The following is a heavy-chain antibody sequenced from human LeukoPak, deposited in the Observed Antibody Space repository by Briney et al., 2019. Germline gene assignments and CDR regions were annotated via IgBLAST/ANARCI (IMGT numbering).Heavy chain of an antibody. Sequence: PGGSLRLSCAASGFTFSNYWMDWVRQAPGKGLEWVAKIKQDGSRKDYVDSVKGRFTISRDNAKNSLYLQMNSLRAEDTALYYCAKDMYSSSWSAGLFDYWGQGTLVTVSS. CDR1: GFTFSNYW. J-gene: IGHJ4*02. CDR3: AKDMYSSSWSAGLFDY. V-gene: IGHV3-7*03. D-gene: IGHD6-13*01. CDR2: IKQDGSRK.